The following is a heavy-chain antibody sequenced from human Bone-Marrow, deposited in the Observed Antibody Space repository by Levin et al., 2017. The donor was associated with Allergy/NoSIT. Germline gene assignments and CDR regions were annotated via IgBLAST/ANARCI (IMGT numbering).Heavy chain of an antibody. D-gene: IGHD3-10*01. J-gene: IGHJ6*02. CDR1: GGTFSSYA. Sequence: SVKVSCKASGGTFSSYAISWVRQAPGQGLEWMGGIIPIFGTANYAQKFQGRVTITADKSTSTAYMELSSLRSEDTAVYYCARDRWSITMVRGVNFSPYYYGMDVWGQGTTVTVSS. CDR3: ARDRWSITMVRGVNFSPYYYGMDV. V-gene: IGHV1-69*06. CDR2: IIPIFGTA.